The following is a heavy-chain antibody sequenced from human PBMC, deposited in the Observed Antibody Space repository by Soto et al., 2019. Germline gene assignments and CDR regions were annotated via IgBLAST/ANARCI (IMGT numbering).Heavy chain of an antibody. CDR3: EADYVDTAMVILGAFDI. V-gene: IGHV1-58*01. CDR2: IVVGSGNT. J-gene: IGHJ3*02. CDR1: GFTFTSSA. D-gene: IGHD5-18*01. Sequence: SVNVSFKASGFTFTSSAVQWVRQARGQRLEWIGWIVVGSGNTNYAQKFQERVTITRDMSTSTAYMELSSLRSEDTAVYYCEADYVDTAMVILGAFDIWGQGTMVTVSS.